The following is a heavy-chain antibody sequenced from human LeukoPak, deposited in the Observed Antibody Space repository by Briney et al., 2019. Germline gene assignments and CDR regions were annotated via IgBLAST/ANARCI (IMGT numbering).Heavy chain of an antibody. CDR2: ISGSGGST. D-gene: IGHD3-10*01. V-gene: IGHV3-23*01. J-gene: IGHJ5*02. CDR1: GFTFSSYA. CDR3: AKDQITMVRGVIRSPFDP. Sequence: QPGGSLRLSCAASGFTFSSYAMSWVRQAPGKGLEWVSAISGSGGSTYYADSVKGRFTISRDNSKNTLYLQMNSLRAEDTAVYYCAKDQITMVRGVIRSPFDPWGQGTLVTVSS.